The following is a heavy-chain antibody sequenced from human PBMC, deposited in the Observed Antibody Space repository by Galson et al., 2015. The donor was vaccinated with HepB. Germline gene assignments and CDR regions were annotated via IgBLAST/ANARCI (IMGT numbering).Heavy chain of an antibody. CDR3: ARDQQLVRGFDY. V-gene: IGHV3-33*01. CDR1: GFTFSSYG. Sequence: SLRLSCAASGFTFSSYGMHWVRQAPGKGLEWVAVRWYGGSNKYYADSVKGRFTISRDNSKNTLYLQMNSLGAEDTAVYYCARDQQLVRGFDYWGQGTLVTVSS. CDR2: RWYGGSNK. D-gene: IGHD6-13*01. J-gene: IGHJ4*02.